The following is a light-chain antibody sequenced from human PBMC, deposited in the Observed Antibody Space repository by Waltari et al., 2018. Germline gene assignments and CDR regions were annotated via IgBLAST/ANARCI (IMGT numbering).Light chain of an antibody. J-gene: IGKJ4*01. CDR1: QDISNW. CDR3: QQANTFPVT. V-gene: IGKV1-12*01. Sequence: DIQMTQSPSSVSASVGDRVTITCRASQDISNWLACYQQKPGKAPKLLIFPASRLQSGVPSRFSGSGSGSDFSLTISSLQPEDFATYYCQQANTFPVTFGGGTKVEIK. CDR2: PAS.